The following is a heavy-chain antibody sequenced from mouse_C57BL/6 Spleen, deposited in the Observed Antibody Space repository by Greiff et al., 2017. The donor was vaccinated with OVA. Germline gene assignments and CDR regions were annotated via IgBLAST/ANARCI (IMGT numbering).Heavy chain of an antibody. CDR2: IYPGSGST. D-gene: IGHD1-1*01. J-gene: IGHJ1*03. CDR3: ARDYGSRWYFDV. CDR1: GYTLTSYW. Sequence: QVQLQQPGAELVKPGASVKMSCKASGYTLTSYWITWVKQRPGQGLEWIGDIYPGSGSTNYNEKFKSKATLTVDTSSSTAYMQLSSLTSEDSAVYYCARDYGSRWYFDVWGTGTTVTVSS. V-gene: IGHV1-55*01.